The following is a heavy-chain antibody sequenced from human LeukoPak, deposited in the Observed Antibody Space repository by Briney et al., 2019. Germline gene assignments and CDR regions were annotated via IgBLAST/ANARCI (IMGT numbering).Heavy chain of an antibody. CDR1: GGTFSSYA. CDR3: ARDRGSNSGSDY. J-gene: IGHJ4*02. CDR2: INPSGGST. Sequence: ASVKVSCKASGGTFSSYAISWVRQAPGQGLEWMGIINPSGGSTSYAQKFQGRVTMTRDTSTSTVYMELSSLRSEDTAVYYCARDRGSNSGSDYWGQGTLVTVSS. V-gene: IGHV1-46*01. D-gene: IGHD1-26*01.